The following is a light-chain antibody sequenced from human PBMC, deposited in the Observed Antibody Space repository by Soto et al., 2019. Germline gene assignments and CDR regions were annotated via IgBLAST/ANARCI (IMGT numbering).Light chain of an antibody. CDR3: QQSASTPHP. Sequence: DIQMTQSPSSLSASLGDRVTITCRASQAINTYLHWFPQRPGGAPKLLIYSASSLQTGVPPRFSGSGSGTDFTLTISSLRAEDFATYDCQQSASTPHPLGQGTSEEIK. CDR1: QAINTY. V-gene: IGKV1-39*01. CDR2: SAS. J-gene: IGKJ2*01.